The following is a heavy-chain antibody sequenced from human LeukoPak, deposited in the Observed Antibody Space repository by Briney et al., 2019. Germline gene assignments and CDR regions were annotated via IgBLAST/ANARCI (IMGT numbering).Heavy chain of an antibody. Sequence: PAGSLRLSCAASGFTVSSTYTSWVRQAPGKGLEWVSVIYSGGSTYYADSVKGRFTISRDNSKNTLYLQMNRLRAEDTAVYYCARDEGLVTSARNVFDIWGQGTMVTVSS. D-gene: IGHD2-2*01. J-gene: IGHJ3*02. CDR1: GFTVSSTY. CDR3: ARDEGLVTSARNVFDI. V-gene: IGHV3-53*01. CDR2: IYSGGST.